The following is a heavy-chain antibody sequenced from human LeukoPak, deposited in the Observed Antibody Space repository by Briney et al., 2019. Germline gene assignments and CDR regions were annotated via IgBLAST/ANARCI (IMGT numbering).Heavy chain of an antibody. J-gene: IGHJ4*02. Sequence: GGSLRLSCAASGFTFSSYAMSWVRQAPGKGLEWVSAISGSGGSTYYADSVRGRFTISRDNSKNTLYPQMNSLRAEDTALYYCAKDIFTMVRGVVDYWGQGTLVTVSP. CDR1: GFTFSSYA. CDR2: ISGSGGST. CDR3: AKDIFTMVRGVVDY. V-gene: IGHV3-23*01. D-gene: IGHD3-10*01.